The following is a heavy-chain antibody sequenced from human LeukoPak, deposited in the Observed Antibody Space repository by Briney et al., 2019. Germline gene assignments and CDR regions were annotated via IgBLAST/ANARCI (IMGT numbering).Heavy chain of an antibody. Sequence: SETLSLTCTVSGGSISSSSYYWGWIRQPPGKGLEWIGYIYYSGSTYYNPSLKSRVTISVDTSKNQFSLKLSSVTAADTAVYYCARVLAAAGTWGFDYWGQGTLVTVSS. V-gene: IGHV4-31*03. CDR1: GGSISSSSYY. CDR2: IYYSGST. D-gene: IGHD6-13*01. CDR3: ARVLAAAGTWGFDY. J-gene: IGHJ4*02.